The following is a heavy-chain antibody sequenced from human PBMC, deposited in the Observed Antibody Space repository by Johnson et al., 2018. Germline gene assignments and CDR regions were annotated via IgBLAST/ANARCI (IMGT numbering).Heavy chain of an antibody. CDR3: ARASIVLSSGYSYGSAPPEGKNYYGMDV. V-gene: IGHV4-59*01. Sequence: QVQLQESGPGLVKPSETXSLTCTVSGGSISSYYWSWIRQPPGKGLEWIGYIYYSGSTNYNPSLKSRVTISVDTSQNQFSLKLSSVTAADPAVYYCARASIVLSSGYSYGSAPPEGKNYYGMDVWGQGTTVTVSS. D-gene: IGHD5-18*01. J-gene: IGHJ6*02. CDR1: GGSISSYY. CDR2: IYYSGST.